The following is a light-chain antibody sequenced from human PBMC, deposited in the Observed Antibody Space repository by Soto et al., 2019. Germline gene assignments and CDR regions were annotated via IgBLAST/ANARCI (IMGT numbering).Light chain of an antibody. Sequence: ETVLTQSPATLSLSPGERATLSCRASQSVSRYLAWYQQKPGQGPRLLIYDASNRATGIPARFSGSGSGTDFTLPISSLEPEDFAIYYCQQRSNWPPITFGQGTRLEIK. CDR3: QQRSNWPPIT. CDR1: QSVSRY. CDR2: DAS. J-gene: IGKJ5*01. V-gene: IGKV3-11*01.